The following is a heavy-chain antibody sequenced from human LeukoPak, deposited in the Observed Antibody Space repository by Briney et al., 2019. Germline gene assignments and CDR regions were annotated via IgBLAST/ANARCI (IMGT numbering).Heavy chain of an antibody. CDR2: IKSKTDGGTT. D-gene: IGHD2-2*01. CDR3: TTQGVQLPNAYYYYYYYMDV. Sequence: PGGSLRLSCAASGFTFSNAWMSWVRQAPGKGLEWVGRIKSKTDGGTTDYAAPVKGRFTISGDDSKNTLYLQMNSLKTEDTAVYYCTTQGVQLPNAYYYYYYYMDVWGKGTTVTVSS. J-gene: IGHJ6*03. CDR1: GFTFSNAW. V-gene: IGHV3-15*01.